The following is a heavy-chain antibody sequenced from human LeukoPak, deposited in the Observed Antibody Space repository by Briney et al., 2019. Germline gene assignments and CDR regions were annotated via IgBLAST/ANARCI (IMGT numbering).Heavy chain of an antibody. CDR3: ANIAVAGTFDY. V-gene: IGHV3-30-3*01. Sequence: GGSLRLSCAASGFTFSSYAMHWVRQAPGKGLEWVAVISYDGSNKYYADSVKGRFTISRDNSKNTLYLQMNSLRAEDTAVYYCANIAVAGTFDYWGQGTLVTVSS. CDR1: GFTFSSYA. J-gene: IGHJ4*02. D-gene: IGHD6-19*01. CDR2: ISYDGSNK.